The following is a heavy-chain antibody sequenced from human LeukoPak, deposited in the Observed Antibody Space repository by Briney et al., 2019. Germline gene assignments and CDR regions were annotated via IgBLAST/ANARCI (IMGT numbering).Heavy chain of an antibody. J-gene: IGHJ6*03. CDR2: IYPSGNT. CDR1: GGSFSGYY. Sequence: SETLSLTCAVYGGSFSGYYWTWIRQPDGKGLEWIAHIYPSGNTNYNPSLKSRVTISADKSKNQFSLRLSSVTAADTAMYYCARMTPGYYYYMDVWGNGTKVTVSS. V-gene: IGHV4-59*10. CDR3: ARMTPGYYYYMDV.